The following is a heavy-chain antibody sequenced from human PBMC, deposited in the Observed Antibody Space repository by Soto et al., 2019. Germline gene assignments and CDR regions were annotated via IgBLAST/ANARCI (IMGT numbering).Heavy chain of an antibody. D-gene: IGHD1-7*01. J-gene: IGHJ6*02. CDR3: ARDPQPPIQNYYYYYYGMDV. V-gene: IGHV3-7*03. Sequence: PGGSLRLSCAASGFTFSSYWMSWVRQAPGKGLEWVANIKQDGSEKYYVDSVKGRFTISRDNAKNSLYLQMNSLRAEDTAVYYCARDPQPPIQNYYYYYYGMDVRGQGTTVTVSS. CDR1: GFTFSSYW. CDR2: IKQDGSEK.